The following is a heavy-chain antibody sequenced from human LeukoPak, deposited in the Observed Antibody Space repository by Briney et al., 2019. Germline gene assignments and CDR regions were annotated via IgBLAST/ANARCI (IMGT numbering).Heavy chain of an antibody. CDR1: GGSISSGGYS. Sequence: SQTLSLTCAVSGGSISSGGYSWSWIRQPPGKGLEWIGYIYHSGSTYYNPSLKSRVTISVDTSKNQFSLKLSSVTAADTAVYYCARDNWNYKGGAFDIWGQGTMVTVSS. V-gene: IGHV4-30-2*01. J-gene: IGHJ3*02. CDR2: IYHSGST. D-gene: IGHD1-7*01. CDR3: ARDNWNYKGGAFDI.